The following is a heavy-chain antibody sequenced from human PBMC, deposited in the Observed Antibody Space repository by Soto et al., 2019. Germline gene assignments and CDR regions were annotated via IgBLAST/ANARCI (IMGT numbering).Heavy chain of an antibody. D-gene: IGHD6-19*01. V-gene: IGHV1-69*04. J-gene: IGHJ4*02. CDR2: IIPILGIA. Sequence: GASVKVSCKASGGTFSSYTISWVRQAPGQGLEWMGRIIPILGIANYAQKFQGRVTMTTDTSTSTAYMELRSLRSDDTAVYYCARDLGSGWDVADYWGQGTLVTVSS. CDR3: ARDLGSGWDVADY. CDR1: GGTFSSYT.